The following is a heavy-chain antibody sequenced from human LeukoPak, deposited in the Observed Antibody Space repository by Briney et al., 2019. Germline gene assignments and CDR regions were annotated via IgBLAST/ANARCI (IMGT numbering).Heavy chain of an antibody. V-gene: IGHV3-48*02. CDR1: GFTFSSYS. J-gene: IGHJ4*02. CDR3: ARGGDILTGYYHRLDY. CDR2: IRSSSSTM. D-gene: IGHD3-9*01. Sequence: GGSLRLSCTASGFTFSSYSVNWVRQAPGKGLEWVSHIRSSSSTMDYADSVKGRFTISRDDAKNSLFLQMNSLRDEDTAVYYCARGGDILTGYYHRLDYWGQGTLVTVSS.